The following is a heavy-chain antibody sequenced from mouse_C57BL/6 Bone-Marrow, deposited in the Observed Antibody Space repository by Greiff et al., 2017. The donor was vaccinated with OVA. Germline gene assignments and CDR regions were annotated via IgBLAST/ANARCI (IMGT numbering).Heavy chain of an antibody. Sequence: QVQLQQSGAELVKPGASVKMSCKASGYTFTTYPIEWMKQNHGKSLEWIGNFHPYNDDTKYNEKFKGKATLTVDKPSSTAYMQLSSLTSEDSAVYYCARIDGSSNYFYYWGQGTTLTVSS. J-gene: IGHJ2*01. D-gene: IGHD1-1*01. CDR3: ARIDGSSNYFYY. CDR2: FHPYNDDT. V-gene: IGHV1-47*01. CDR1: GYTFTTYP.